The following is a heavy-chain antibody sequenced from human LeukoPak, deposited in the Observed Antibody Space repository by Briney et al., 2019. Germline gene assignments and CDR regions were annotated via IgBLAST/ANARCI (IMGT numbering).Heavy chain of an antibody. D-gene: IGHD1-26*01. CDR2: IYYSGST. Sequence: PSETLSLTCTVSGGSISSSSYYWGWIRQPPGKGLEWIGSIYYSGSTYYNPSLKSRVTISVDTSKNQFSLKLSSVTAADTAVYYCASENSGIQQPDDYWGQGTLVTVSS. CDR3: ASENSGIQQPDDY. V-gene: IGHV4-39*07. CDR1: GGSISSSSYY. J-gene: IGHJ4*02.